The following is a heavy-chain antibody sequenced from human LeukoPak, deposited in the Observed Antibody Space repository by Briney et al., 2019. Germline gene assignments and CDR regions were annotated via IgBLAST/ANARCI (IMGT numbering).Heavy chain of an antibody. CDR1: SRSTSTYY. D-gene: IGHD5-24*01. Sequence: SETLSLTCTLSSRSTSTYYWRCLRQPPEGGLEWVGYIYYRGRTNYNRSLKSRVTISVDTSKYQFSLKLGYVTAADTAVDYCAVTRDGRRDYYYYMDVWGKGTRVTVSS. CDR2: IYYRGRT. V-gene: IGHV4-59*08. J-gene: IGHJ6*03. CDR3: AVTRDGRRDYYYYMDV.